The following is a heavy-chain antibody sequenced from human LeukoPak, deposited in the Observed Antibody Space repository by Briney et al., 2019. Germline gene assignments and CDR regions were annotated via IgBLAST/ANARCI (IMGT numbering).Heavy chain of an antibody. Sequence: ASVKVSCKASGYIFTDYRLHWVRQAPGQGLEWMGRINPKSGDTNYAQKFRGRVTMTSDTSITTAYMELRRLKSDDTAFYFCATEDSRSGSYYDPWGQGTLVTVSS. J-gene: IGHJ5*02. CDR2: INPKSGDT. D-gene: IGHD1-26*01. CDR3: ATEDSRSGSYYDP. V-gene: IGHV1-2*06. CDR1: GYIFTDYR.